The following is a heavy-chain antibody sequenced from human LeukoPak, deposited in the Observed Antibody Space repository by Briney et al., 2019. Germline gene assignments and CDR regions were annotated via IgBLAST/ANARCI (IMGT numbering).Heavy chain of an antibody. D-gene: IGHD1-26*01. CDR3: TTGGQIVGATGFDY. V-gene: IGHV3-15*01. CDR1: GFTFRNAW. Sequence: GGSLRLSCAASGFTFRNAWMSWVRQAPGKGLEWVGRIKSKTDGGTTDYAAPVKGRFTISRDDSKNTLYLQMNSLKTEDTAVYYCTTGGQIVGATGFDYWGQGTLVTVSS. CDR2: IKSKTDGGTT. J-gene: IGHJ4*02.